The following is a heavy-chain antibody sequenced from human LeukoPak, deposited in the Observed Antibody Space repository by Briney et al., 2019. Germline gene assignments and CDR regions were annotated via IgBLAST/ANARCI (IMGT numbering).Heavy chain of an antibody. CDR2: INDSGRT. CDR3: ARRWNYGRNYYIDV. Sequence: SETLSLTCAVYGGSFSNYYWSWIRQPPGRGLEWIGEINDSGRTNYNPSLTSRVTVSVDTSKNQFSLRLTSVTATDTAVYYCARRWNYGRNYYIDVWGNGATVSVSS. D-gene: IGHD1-7*01. V-gene: IGHV4-34*01. J-gene: IGHJ6*03. CDR1: GGSFSNYY.